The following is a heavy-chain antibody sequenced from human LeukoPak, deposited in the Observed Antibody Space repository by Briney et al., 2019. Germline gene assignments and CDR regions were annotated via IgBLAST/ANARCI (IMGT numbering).Heavy chain of an antibody. D-gene: IGHD5-24*01. Sequence: GGSLRLSCAASGFTFSSYEMNWVRQAPGKGLEWVSYISSSGSTIYYADSVKGRFTISRDNSKNTLILQMNSLRAEDTAVYYCAKSGYNRFDYWGQGILVTVSS. CDR2: ISSSGSTI. CDR3: AKSGYNRFDY. V-gene: IGHV3-48*03. CDR1: GFTFSSYE. J-gene: IGHJ4*02.